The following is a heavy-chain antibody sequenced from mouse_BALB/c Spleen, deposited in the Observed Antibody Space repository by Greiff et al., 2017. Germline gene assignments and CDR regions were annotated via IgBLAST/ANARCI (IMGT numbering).Heavy chain of an antibody. Sequence: QVQLKQSGAELAKPGASVKMSCKASGYTFTSYWMHWVKQRPGQGLEWIGYINPSTGYTEYNQKFKDKATLTADKSSSTAYMQLSSLTSEDSAVYYCARSNYGSSFDYWGQGTTPTVSS. CDR2: INPSTGYT. J-gene: IGHJ2*01. D-gene: IGHD1-1*01. CDR3: ARSNYGSSFDY. V-gene: IGHV1-7*01. CDR1: GYTFTSYW.